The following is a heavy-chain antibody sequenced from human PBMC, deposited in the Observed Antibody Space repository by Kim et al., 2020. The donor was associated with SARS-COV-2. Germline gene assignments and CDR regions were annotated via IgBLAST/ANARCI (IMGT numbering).Heavy chain of an antibody. D-gene: IGHD2-2*01. Sequence: GGSLRLSCAASGFTFSTYEMNWVRQAPGKGLEWVSYISSSGSTIYYADSVKGRFTISRDNAKNSLYLQMNSLRAEDTAVYYCARGGAMEYYYYYMDVWCKGTTVTVSS. CDR1: GFTFSTYE. CDR3: ARGGAMEYYYYYMDV. CDR2: ISSSGSTI. J-gene: IGHJ6*03. V-gene: IGHV3-48*03.